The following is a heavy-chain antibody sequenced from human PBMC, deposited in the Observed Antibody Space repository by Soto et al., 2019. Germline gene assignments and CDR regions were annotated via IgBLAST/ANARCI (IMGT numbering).Heavy chain of an antibody. D-gene: IGHD3-16*01. V-gene: IGHV3-49*03. Sequence: HPGGSLRLSCTASGFTFGDYAMSWFRQAPGKGLEWVGFIRSKAYGGTTEYAASVKGRFTISRDDSKSIAYLQMNSLKTEDTAVYYCTRDLLWQVAAPFFDYWGQGTLVTVSS. J-gene: IGHJ4*02. CDR1: GFTFGDYA. CDR3: TRDLLWQVAAPFFDY. CDR2: IRSKAYGGTT.